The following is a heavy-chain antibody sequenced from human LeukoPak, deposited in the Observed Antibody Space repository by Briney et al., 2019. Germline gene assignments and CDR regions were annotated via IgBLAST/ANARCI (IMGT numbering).Heavy chain of an antibody. CDR2: ISYDGSNK. V-gene: IGHV3-30*04. J-gene: IGHJ5*02. Sequence: GGSLRLSCAASGFTFSSYAMHWVRQAPGKGLEWVAVISYDGSNKYYADSVKGRFTISRDNSKNTLYLQMNSLRAEDTAVYYCARDAYQFGSHNWFGPWGQGTLVTVSS. D-gene: IGHD3-10*01. CDR1: GFTFSSYA. CDR3: ARDAYQFGSHNWFGP.